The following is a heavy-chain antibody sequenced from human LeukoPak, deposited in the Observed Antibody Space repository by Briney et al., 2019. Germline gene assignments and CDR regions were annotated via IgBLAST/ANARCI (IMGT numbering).Heavy chain of an antibody. D-gene: IGHD5-12*01. CDR1: GFTFSSYA. CDR2: ISGSGGST. Sequence: GGSLRLSCAASGFTFSSYAMSWIRQAPGKGLEWVSGISGSGGSTYYADSVMGRFTISRDNTENMLYLQMNSLRAEDTAVYYCAKGAYDYIEIAYFDYWGQGSLVTVSS. V-gene: IGHV3-23*01. J-gene: IGHJ4*02. CDR3: AKGAYDYIEIAYFDY.